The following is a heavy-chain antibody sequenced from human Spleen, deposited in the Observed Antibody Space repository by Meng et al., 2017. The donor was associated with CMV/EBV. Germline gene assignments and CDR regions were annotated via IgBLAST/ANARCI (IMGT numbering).Heavy chain of an antibody. Sequence: GGSLRLSCAASGFTFNNHEMNWVRQAPGKGLEWISYISSTGNSVYYTNSVSGRFTISRDNAKNSLYLHMNSLRAEDTAVYYCARETSWLSLERAHYYYYGMDVWGQGTTVTVSS. CDR3: ARETSWLSLERAHYYYYGMDV. D-gene: IGHD6-19*01. J-gene: IGHJ6*02. CDR2: ISSTGNSV. CDR1: GFTFNNHE. V-gene: IGHV3-48*03.